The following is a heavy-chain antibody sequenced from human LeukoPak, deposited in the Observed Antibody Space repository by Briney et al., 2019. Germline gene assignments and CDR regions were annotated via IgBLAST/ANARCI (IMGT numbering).Heavy chain of an antibody. V-gene: IGHV4-38-2*01. CDR3: ARHSSSRGSVDY. J-gene: IGHJ4*02. CDR2: IYHSGST. D-gene: IGHD6-13*01. CDR1: GYSISSGYY. Sequence: SETPSLTCAVSGYSISSGYYWGWIRQPPGKGLEWIGSIYHSGSTYYNPSLKSRVTISVDTSKNQFSLKLSSVTAADTAVYYCARHSSSRGSVDYWGQGTLVTVSS.